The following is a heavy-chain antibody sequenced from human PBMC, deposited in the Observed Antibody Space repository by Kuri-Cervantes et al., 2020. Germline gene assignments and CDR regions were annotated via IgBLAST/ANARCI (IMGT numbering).Heavy chain of an antibody. Sequence: GESLKISCAASGFTFSSYWMSWVRQAPGKGLEWVANINQDGSEKYYVDSVKGRFTISRDNAKNSLYLQMNSLRAEDTAVYYCARVTGIVGSTTADYWGQGTLVTVSS. CDR2: INQDGSEK. CDR3: ARVTGIVGSTTADY. V-gene: IGHV3-7*01. J-gene: IGHJ4*02. CDR1: GFTFSSYW. D-gene: IGHD1-26*01.